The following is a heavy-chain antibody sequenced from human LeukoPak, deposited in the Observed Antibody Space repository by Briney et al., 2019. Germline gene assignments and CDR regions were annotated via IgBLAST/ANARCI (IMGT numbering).Heavy chain of an antibody. J-gene: IGHJ6*02. D-gene: IGHD2-15*01. CDR1: GYTFASYG. CDR2: ISAYNGNT. V-gene: IGHV1-18*01. Sequence: ASVKVSCKASGYTFASYGISWVRQAPGQGLEWMGWISAYNGNTNYPQKLQDRVTMTTDTSTSTAYMELRSLRSDDTAVYYCARVDPYYSGMDVWAKGPRSPSP. CDR3: ARVDPYYSGMDV.